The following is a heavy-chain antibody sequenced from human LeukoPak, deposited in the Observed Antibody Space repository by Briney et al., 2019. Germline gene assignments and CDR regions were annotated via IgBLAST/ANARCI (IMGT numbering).Heavy chain of an antibody. CDR3: ANERAGYTNPYYFDY. CDR2: ISGSGANS. V-gene: IGHV3-23*01. J-gene: IGHJ4*02. Sequence: GGSLRLSCAASGFTFSSYAMSWVRQAPGKGLEWVSTISGSGANSYYADSVRGRFTISRDNSKNTLYLHMNSLRAEDTAVYYCANERAGYTNPYYFDYWGQGTLVTVSS. CDR1: GFTFSSYA. D-gene: IGHD3-16*02.